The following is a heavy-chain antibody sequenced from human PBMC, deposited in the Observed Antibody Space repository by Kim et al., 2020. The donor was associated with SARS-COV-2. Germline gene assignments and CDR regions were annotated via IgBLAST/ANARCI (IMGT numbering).Heavy chain of an antibody. D-gene: IGHD3-22*01. CDR2: IHISGGT. V-gene: IGHV3-13*01. CDR1: GFTFSIFD. CDR3: VREVDYVTSASGLDP. Sequence: GGSLRLSCVASGFTFSIFDFHWVRQVTGKGLEWISAIHISGGTYYSAAVEGRFTISRDNAGNSVYLQMNSLTAGDTAMYYCVREVDYVTSASGLDPWGQG. J-gene: IGHJ5*02.